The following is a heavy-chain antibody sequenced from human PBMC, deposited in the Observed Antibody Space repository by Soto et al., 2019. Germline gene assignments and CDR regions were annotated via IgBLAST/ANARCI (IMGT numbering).Heavy chain of an antibody. J-gene: IGHJ6*02. V-gene: IGHV3-23*01. Sequence: PGGSVRLSCAASGFTFSSYAMSWVRQAPGKGLEWVSAISGSGGSTYYADSVKGRFTISRDNSKNTLYLQMNSLRAEDTAVYYCATGPSNYYYYGMDVWGQGTTVTVSS. CDR1: GFTFSSYA. CDR3: ATGPSNYYYYGMDV. CDR2: ISGSGGST.